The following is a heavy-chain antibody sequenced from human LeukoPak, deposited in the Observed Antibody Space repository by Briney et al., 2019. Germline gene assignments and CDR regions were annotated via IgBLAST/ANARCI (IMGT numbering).Heavy chain of an antibody. CDR2: INPNIGGT. CDR1: GYTFTGYY. D-gene: IGHD2-2*01. CDR3: ARVVTPRYCSTTNCYLKGWFDP. Sequence: GASVKVSCNTFGYTFTGYYMHWVRQAPGQGLEWMGWINPNIGGTNYAQKFQGRVTMTRDTSISTAYMEVSRLRSNDTAVYYCARVVTPRYCSTTNCYLKGWFDPWGQGTLVTVSS. V-gene: IGHV1-2*02. J-gene: IGHJ5*02.